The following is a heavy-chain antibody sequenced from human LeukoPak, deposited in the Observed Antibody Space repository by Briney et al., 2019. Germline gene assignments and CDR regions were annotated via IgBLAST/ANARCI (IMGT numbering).Heavy chain of an antibody. D-gene: IGHD2-2*01. J-gene: IGHJ6*03. CDR3: ARGVPCSSTSCYWNYYYYYMDV. Sequence: PSETLSLTCTVSGGSISSYYWSWIRQPPGKGLEWIGYIYYSGSTNYNPSLKSRVTISVDTSKNQFSLKLSSVTAADTAVYYCARGVPCSSTSCYWNYYYYYMDVWGKGTTVTISS. CDR1: GGSISSYY. V-gene: IGHV4-59*01. CDR2: IYYSGST.